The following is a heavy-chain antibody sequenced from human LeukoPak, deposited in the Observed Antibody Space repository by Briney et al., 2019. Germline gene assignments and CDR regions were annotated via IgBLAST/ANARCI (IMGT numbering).Heavy chain of an antibody. CDR2: IYTGGST. CDR3: TRDPTYTGWFDP. Sequence: KPSETLSLTCTVSGGSISSYYWNWIRQPAGKGLEWIGRIYTGGSTNYNPSLKSRVTMSVDTSKNQFSLKLSSVTAADTAVYYCTRDPTYTGWFDPWGQGTLVTVSS. J-gene: IGHJ5*02. CDR1: GGSISSYY. D-gene: IGHD2/OR15-2a*01. V-gene: IGHV4-4*07.